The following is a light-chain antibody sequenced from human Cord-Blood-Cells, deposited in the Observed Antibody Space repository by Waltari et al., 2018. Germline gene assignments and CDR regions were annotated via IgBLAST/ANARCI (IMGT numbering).Light chain of an antibody. J-gene: IGLJ3*02. CDR3: CSYAGSNTYV. CDR1: SRDVGCYYY. CDR2: EVS. Sequence: QSALTQPTSASGSPGQSITISSNGTSRDVGCYYYVPWYQQHPGNASNLMIYEVSKRPSGVTDRFSGSKSGNTASLTISGLQAEDEADYYCCSYAGSNTYVCGRGTKVTVL. V-gene: IGLV2-8*01.